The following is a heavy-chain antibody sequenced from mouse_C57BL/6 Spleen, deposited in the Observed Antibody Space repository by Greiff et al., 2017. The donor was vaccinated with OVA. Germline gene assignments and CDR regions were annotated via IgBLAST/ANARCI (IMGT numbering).Heavy chain of an antibody. CDR3: ASKTDYYGSSDAMDY. Sequence: EVQLQQSGAELVKPGASVKLSCTASGFNIKDYYMHWVKQRTEQGLEWIGRIDPEDGETKYAPKFRGKATITADTSSNTAYLQLSSLTSEDTAVYYCASKTDYYGSSDAMDYWGQGTSVTVSS. J-gene: IGHJ4*01. CDR2: IDPEDGET. CDR1: GFNIKDYY. V-gene: IGHV14-2*01. D-gene: IGHD1-1*01.